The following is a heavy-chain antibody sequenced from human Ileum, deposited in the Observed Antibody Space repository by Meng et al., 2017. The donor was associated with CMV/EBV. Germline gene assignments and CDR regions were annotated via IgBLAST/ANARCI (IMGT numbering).Heavy chain of an antibody. D-gene: IGHD1-26*01. CDR3: ARGWGGVY. J-gene: IGHJ4*02. CDR1: GFTFSNYW. V-gene: IGHV3-7*01. Sequence: GESLKISCAASGFTFSNYWMSWVRQAPGKGLEWVANINQDGSEKYYVDSVKGRFTISRDNAKNSLYLQMNSLRAADTAVYYCARGWGGVYWGQGTLVTVSS. CDR2: INQDGSEK.